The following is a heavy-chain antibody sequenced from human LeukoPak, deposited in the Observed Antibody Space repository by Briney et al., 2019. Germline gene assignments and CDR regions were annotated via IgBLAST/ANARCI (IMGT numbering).Heavy chain of an antibody. V-gene: IGHV3-20*04. CDR1: GFTFDDYG. Sequence: GGSLRLSCAASGFTFDDYGMSWVRQAPGKGLEWVSGINWNGGTTNYADSVKGRFTISRDNAKNTLYLQMNSLRAEDTAVYYCVRVCRMLADGTYDYWGQGTLVTVSS. CDR2: INWNGGTT. D-gene: IGHD2-2*01. J-gene: IGHJ4*02. CDR3: VRVCRMLADGTYDY.